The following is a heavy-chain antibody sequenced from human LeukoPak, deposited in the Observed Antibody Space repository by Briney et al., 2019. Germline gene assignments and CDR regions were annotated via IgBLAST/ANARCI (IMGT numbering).Heavy chain of an antibody. J-gene: IGHJ2*01. Sequence: SETLSLTCTVSGGSISSGSYYWSWIRQPAGKGLEWIGRIYTSGSTNYNPSLKSRVTISVDTSKNQFSLKLSSGTAADTAVYYCAREDYYDSSGYYWYFDLWGRGTLVTVSS. CDR1: GGSISSGSYY. V-gene: IGHV4-61*02. CDR2: IYTSGST. D-gene: IGHD3-22*01. CDR3: AREDYYDSSGYYWYFDL.